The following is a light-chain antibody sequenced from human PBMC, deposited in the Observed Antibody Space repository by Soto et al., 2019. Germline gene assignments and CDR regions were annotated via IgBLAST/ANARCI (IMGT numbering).Light chain of an antibody. CDR3: SSYTSSSTVWV. CDR1: SSDVGGYNY. CDR2: EVS. V-gene: IGLV2-14*01. J-gene: IGLJ1*01. Sequence: QSALTQPASVSGSPGQSITISCTGTSSDVGGYNYVSWYQQHPGKAPKLMIYEVSNRPSGVSNRFSGSKSGNTASLTISGLQAEDEADYYCSSYTSSSTVWVSGTGTKVTVL.